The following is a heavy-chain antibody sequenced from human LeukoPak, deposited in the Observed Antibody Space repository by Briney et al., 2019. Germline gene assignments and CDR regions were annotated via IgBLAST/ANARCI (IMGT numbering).Heavy chain of an antibody. CDR3: AKTGNIASDLGFYYYYMDV. Sequence: SGGSLRLSCGASGFDFSNTGMHWVRQAPGKGLEWVAFIRHDGSNKYYADSVRGRFTIFRDNLKNSLSLQMNSLRVEDTAVYYCAKTGNIASDLGFYYYYMDVWGKGTTVTVSS. CDR1: GFDFSNTG. CDR2: IRHDGSNK. D-gene: IGHD2/OR15-2a*01. V-gene: IGHV3-30*02. J-gene: IGHJ6*03.